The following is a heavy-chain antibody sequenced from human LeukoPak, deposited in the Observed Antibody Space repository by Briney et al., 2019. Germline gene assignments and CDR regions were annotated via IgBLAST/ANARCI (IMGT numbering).Heavy chain of an antibody. V-gene: IGHV1-18*01. D-gene: IGHD2-2*01. J-gene: IGHJ6*03. CDR3: ARDADIVVVPAVSYYYYYMDV. CDR2: ISAYNGNT. CDR1: GYTLTSYG. Sequence: ASVKVSCKASGYTLTSYGISWVRQAPGQGLEWMGWISAYNGNTNYAQKLQGRVTTTTDTSTSTAYMELRSLRSDDTAVYYCARDADIVVVPAVSYYYYYMDVWGKGTTITVSS.